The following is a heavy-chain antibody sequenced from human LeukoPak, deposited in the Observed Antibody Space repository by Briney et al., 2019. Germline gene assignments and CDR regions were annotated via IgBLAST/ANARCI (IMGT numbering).Heavy chain of an antibody. CDR2: ISYDGSNK. CDR1: GISFSTSG. Sequence: GGSLRLSCAASGISFSTSGMHWVRQAPGKGLEWVGIISYDGSNKYYADSVKGRLTISRDNSKNTLYLQMNSLRAEDTAVYYCARGAPHRWNPEGAYYGMDVWGQGTTVTVSS. D-gene: IGHD1-1*01. CDR3: ARGAPHRWNPEGAYYGMDV. V-gene: IGHV3-30*03. J-gene: IGHJ6*02.